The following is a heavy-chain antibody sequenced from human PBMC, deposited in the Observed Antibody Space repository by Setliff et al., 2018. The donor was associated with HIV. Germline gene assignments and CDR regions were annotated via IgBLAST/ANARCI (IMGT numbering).Heavy chain of an antibody. D-gene: IGHD3-10*01. CDR1: GGSISSSTYY. CDR3: ARARYIVIRGDAGMDV. CDR2: IYYSGST. J-gene: IGHJ6*02. V-gene: IGHV4-39*01. Sequence: PSETLSLTCTVAGGSISSSTYYWGCFGQPPGKWLEWIGSIYYSGSTYYNPSLKSRVTISVDTSKNQFSLKLSSVTASDTAVYYCARARYIVIRGDAGMDVWGPGTTVTVSS.